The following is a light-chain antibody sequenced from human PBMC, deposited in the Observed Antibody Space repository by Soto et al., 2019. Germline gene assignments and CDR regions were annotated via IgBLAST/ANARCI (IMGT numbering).Light chain of an antibody. CDR1: QGVSSN. J-gene: IGKJ2*01. Sequence: EIVMTQSPATLSVSPGERATLSCRASQGVSSNLAWYQQKPGQAPRLLIYGASTRATGIPARFSGSGSGTEFTLPISSLQSEDFAVYYCQEYNNWPYTFGQGTKLEIK. V-gene: IGKV3-15*01. CDR3: QEYNNWPYT. CDR2: GAS.